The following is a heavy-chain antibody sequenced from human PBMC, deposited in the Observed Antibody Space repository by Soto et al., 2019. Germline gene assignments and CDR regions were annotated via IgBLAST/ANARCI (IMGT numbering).Heavy chain of an antibody. J-gene: IGHJ5*02. CDR2: VYYTGTT. V-gene: IGHV4-39*01. Sequence: QLQLQESGPGLVKPSETLSLTCTVSGGSIKNTGANWGWVRQPPGKGLEWNGSVYYTGTTYYNPSPQSRVPISIDTSKNQYSLSVNSVAAAATAVYYCATHTSGSRNGPHTWGQGTLVTVSS. D-gene: IGHD1-26*01. CDR1: GGSIKNTGAN. CDR3: ATHTSGSRNGPHT.